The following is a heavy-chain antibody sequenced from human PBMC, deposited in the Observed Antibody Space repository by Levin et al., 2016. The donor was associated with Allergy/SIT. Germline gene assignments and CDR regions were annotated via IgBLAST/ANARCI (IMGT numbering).Heavy chain of an antibody. CDR3: GPRKWLVGGMDV. D-gene: IGHD6-19*01. V-gene: IGHV3-11*01. J-gene: IGHJ6*02. Sequence: WIRQPPGKGLEWVSYISSTGSTIYYADSVKGRFYHRPGTTPKNSLYLQMNSLRAEDTAVYYCGPRKWLVGGMDVWGQGTTVTVSS. CDR2: ISSTGSTI.